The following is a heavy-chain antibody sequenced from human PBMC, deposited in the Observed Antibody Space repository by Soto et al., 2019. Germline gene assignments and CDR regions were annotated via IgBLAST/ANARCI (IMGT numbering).Heavy chain of an antibody. CDR2: INSDGSST. V-gene: IGHV3-74*01. CDR3: ARVRGDYDFWSGYYNYYYYGMDV. Sequence: LRLSCAASGFTFSSYWMHWVRQAPGKGLVWVSRINSDGSSTSYADSVKGRFTISRDNAKNTLYLQMNSLRAEDTAVYYCARVRGDYDFWSGYYNYYYYGMDVWGQGTTVTVSS. D-gene: IGHD3-3*01. CDR1: GFTFSSYW. J-gene: IGHJ6*02.